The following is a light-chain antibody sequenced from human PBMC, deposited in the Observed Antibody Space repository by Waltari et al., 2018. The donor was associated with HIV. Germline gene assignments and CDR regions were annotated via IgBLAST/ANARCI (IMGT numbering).Light chain of an antibody. V-gene: IGLV3-19*01. CDR3: NSRDSSGNHEV. Sequence: SSVLTQDPAVSVALGQTVRITCQGDSLRSYYASWYQQKPGQAPVLFIYGKNNRPSGIPDRFSGSSSGNTASLTITGAQAEDEADYYCNSRDSSGNHEVFGTGTKVTVL. CDR2: GKN. J-gene: IGLJ1*01. CDR1: SLRSYY.